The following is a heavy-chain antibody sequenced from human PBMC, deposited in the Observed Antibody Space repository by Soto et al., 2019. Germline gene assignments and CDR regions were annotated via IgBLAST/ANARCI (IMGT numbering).Heavy chain of an antibody. CDR2: IFYSGST. CDR3: ARANSGSLLADY. Sequence: QVQLQESGPGLVKPSQTLSLTCTVSGGSISSGDYYWSWIRQPPGKGLEWIGYIFYSGSTYYNPSLKSRVXIXVXXSKNQFSLNLSSVTAADTAVYYCARANSGSLLADYWGQGTLVTVSS. D-gene: IGHD1-26*01. CDR1: GGSISSGDYY. V-gene: IGHV4-30-4*01. J-gene: IGHJ4*02.